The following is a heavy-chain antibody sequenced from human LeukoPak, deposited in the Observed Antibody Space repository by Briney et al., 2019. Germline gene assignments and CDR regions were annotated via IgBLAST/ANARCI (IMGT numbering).Heavy chain of an antibody. CDR2: IFSGGGT. V-gene: IGHV3-66*01. J-gene: IGHJ4*02. CDR3: ARGRPAAAASDY. Sequence: GGSLRLSCAASGFTVSSNYMSWVRQAPGKGLECVSVIFSGGGTYYADSVKDRFTISRDISKNTLYLQMNGLTVEDTAVYYCARGRPAAAASDYWGQGTLVTVSS. CDR1: GFTVSSNY. D-gene: IGHD6-13*01.